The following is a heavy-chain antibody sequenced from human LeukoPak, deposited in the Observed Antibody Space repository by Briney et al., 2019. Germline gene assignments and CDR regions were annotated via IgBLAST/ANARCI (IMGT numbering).Heavy chain of an antibody. J-gene: IGHJ4*02. CDR3: ARGTMVQGVIISTPVEDY. V-gene: IGHV1-18*01. Sequence: ASVKVSCKASVYTFTSYGISWVRQAPGQRLEWMGGISAYNGNTNYAQKLQGRVTMTTDTSTSTAYMELRSLRSDDTAVYYCARGTMVQGVIISTPVEDYWGQGTLVTVSS. CDR2: ISAYNGNT. D-gene: IGHD3-10*01. CDR1: VYTFTSYG.